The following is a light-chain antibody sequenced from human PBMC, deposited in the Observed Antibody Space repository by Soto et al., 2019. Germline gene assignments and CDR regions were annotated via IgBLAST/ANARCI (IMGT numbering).Light chain of an antibody. CDR1: QSVSTY. J-gene: IGKJ3*01. Sequence: EIVLTQSPATLSLSPGERATLSCRASQSVSTYLAWYQQKPGQAPRLLIYDASNRATGIPARFSGSGSGIDFTLTISSLEPEDFAVYYCQQRSNWQRFTFGPGTKVDIK. V-gene: IGKV3-11*01. CDR3: QQRSNWQRFT. CDR2: DAS.